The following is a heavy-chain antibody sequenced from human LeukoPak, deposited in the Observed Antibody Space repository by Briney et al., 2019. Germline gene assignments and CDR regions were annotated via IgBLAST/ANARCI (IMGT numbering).Heavy chain of an antibody. D-gene: IGHD6-19*01. J-gene: IGHJ4*02. V-gene: IGHV1-2*04. CDR2: INPNSGGI. Sequence: ASVKVSCKASGYTFTGYYMHWVRQAPGQGLEWMGWINPNSGGINYAQKFQGWVTMTRDTSISTAYMELSRLRSDDTAVYYCARVSHQWLVGFDYWGQGTLVTVSS. CDR1: GYTFTGYY. CDR3: ARVSHQWLVGFDY.